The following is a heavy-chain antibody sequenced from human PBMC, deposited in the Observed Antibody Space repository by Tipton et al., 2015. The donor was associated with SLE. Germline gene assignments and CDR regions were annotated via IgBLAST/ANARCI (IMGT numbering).Heavy chain of an antibody. Sequence: TLSLTCTVSGGSISSHHWSWIRQSPGKRLEWIGYINSSGGTNYNPSLKSRVSMFLDTSKNQFSLKLSSVTAADTAVYYCAGDLLLSYGPGFYYHGIDVWGQGTTVTVSS. D-gene: IGHD3-16*01. CDR2: INSSGGT. CDR1: GGSISSHH. J-gene: IGHJ6*02. V-gene: IGHV4-59*11. CDR3: AGDLLLSYGPGFYYHGIDV.